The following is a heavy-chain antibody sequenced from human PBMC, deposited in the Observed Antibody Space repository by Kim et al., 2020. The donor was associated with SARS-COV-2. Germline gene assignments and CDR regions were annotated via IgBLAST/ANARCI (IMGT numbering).Heavy chain of an antibody. CDR3: AKDITGTTRSNY. J-gene: IGHJ4*02. Sequence: GGSLRLSCAASGFTFSNYAMSWVRQAPGKGLEWVSGISDSGGSTYYADSVKGRFTISRDKSKSTLYLQMNSLRAEDTAVYYCAKDITGTTRSNYWGQGTLVTVSS. CDR1: GFTFSNYA. V-gene: IGHV3-23*01. D-gene: IGHD1-7*01. CDR2: ISDSGGST.